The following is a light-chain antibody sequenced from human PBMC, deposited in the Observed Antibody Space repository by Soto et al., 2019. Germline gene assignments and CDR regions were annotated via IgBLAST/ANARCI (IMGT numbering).Light chain of an antibody. CDR2: EVS. V-gene: IGLV2-14*01. J-gene: IGLJ2*01. CDR1: SRDVGGY. CDR3: RSYTSSNTVV. Sequence: QSVLTQPASVSGSPGQSITISCTGTSRDVGGYVSWYQQHPGKAPKLMIYEVSNRPSGVSNRFSGSKSGNTASLTISGLLAEDEADYYCRSYTSSNTVVFGGGTKLTVL.